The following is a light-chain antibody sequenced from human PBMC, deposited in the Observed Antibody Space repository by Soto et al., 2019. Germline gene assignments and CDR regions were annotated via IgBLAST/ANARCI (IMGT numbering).Light chain of an antibody. CDR3: QQYYNWPPIT. Sequence: EIVMTQSPATLSVSPGERATLSCRASQSVSRNLAWYQQKPGQAPRLLIYRASTRATGFPARFSGSGSGTEFTLTISSLQSEDFAVYYCQQYYNWPPITFGQGTRLEIK. J-gene: IGKJ5*01. V-gene: IGKV3-15*01. CDR1: QSVSRN. CDR2: RAS.